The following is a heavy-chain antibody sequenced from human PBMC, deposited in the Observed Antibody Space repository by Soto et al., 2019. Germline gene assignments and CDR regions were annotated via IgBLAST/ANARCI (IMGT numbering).Heavy chain of an antibody. CDR1: GGTFSSYA. Sequence: ASVKVSCKASGGTFSSYALRWVRQAPGQGLEWMGGIIPIFGTANYEQKFQGRVTITADESKSTAYMDLSGLRSEDTAVYYCARDGYSNAVCPIDYSGQGTLVTVSS. J-gene: IGHJ4*02. CDR2: IIPIFGTA. CDR3: ARDGYSNAVCPIDY. V-gene: IGHV1-69*13. D-gene: IGHD2-8*01.